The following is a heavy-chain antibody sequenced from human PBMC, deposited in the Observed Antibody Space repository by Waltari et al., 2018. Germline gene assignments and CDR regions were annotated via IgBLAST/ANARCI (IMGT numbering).Heavy chain of an antibody. CDR1: GFDFRNYG. Sequence: QVQLVESGGGVVQPGRSLRLSCAASGFDFRNYGMHWVRQAPGKGLEWVAVISYDESYKNYADSVKGRFTISRDNSRNTLYLQINSLRAEDTSVYYCAKDIATSIGNGWIDYWGQGTLVTVSS. J-gene: IGHJ4*02. D-gene: IGHD6-19*01. CDR2: ISYDESYK. V-gene: IGHV3-30*18. CDR3: AKDIATSIGNGWIDY.